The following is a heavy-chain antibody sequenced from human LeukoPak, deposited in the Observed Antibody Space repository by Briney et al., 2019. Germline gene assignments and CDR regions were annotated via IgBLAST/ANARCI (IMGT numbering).Heavy chain of an antibody. CDR1: GGSISSYY. CDR2: INHSGST. V-gene: IGHV4-34*01. Sequence: SETLSLTCTVSGGSISSYYWSWIRQPPGKGLEWIGEINHSGSTNYNPSPKSRVTISVDKSKNQFSLKLSSVTAADTAVYYCARDLTAVAGTDAFDIWGQGTMVTVSS. D-gene: IGHD6-19*01. CDR3: ARDLTAVAGTDAFDI. J-gene: IGHJ3*02.